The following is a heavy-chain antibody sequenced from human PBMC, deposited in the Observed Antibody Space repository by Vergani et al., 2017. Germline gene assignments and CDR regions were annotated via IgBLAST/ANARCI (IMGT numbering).Heavy chain of an antibody. CDR1: GFTLSHYD. V-gene: IGHV3-30*02. CDR2: IQFDGSNQ. Sequence: QVQLVESGGGVVQRGGSLRLPCATSGFTLSHYDMQWIRQGPGKGLEFMAFIQFDGSNQYYADSVKGRFTLSRDFSKNTLYLQMNSLRTDDTATYYCAKHFRGWGIDYWGQGTQVIVSS. CDR3: AKHFRGWGIDY. J-gene: IGHJ4*02. D-gene: IGHD3-16*01.